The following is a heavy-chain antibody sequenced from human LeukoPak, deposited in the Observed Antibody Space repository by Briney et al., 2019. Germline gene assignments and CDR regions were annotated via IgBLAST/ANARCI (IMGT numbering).Heavy chain of an antibody. CDR3: ARGQAVVAYDY. CDR1: GYSITNNYY. CDR2: IYHSGRT. D-gene: IGHD2-2*01. Sequence: PSETLSLTCTVSGYSITNNYYWDWIRQPPGKGLEWIASIYHSGRTYYNPALKSRVTISVDTSKNQFSLKLSSVTAADTAVYYCARGQAVVAYDYWGQGTLVTVSS. V-gene: IGHV4-38-2*02. J-gene: IGHJ4*02.